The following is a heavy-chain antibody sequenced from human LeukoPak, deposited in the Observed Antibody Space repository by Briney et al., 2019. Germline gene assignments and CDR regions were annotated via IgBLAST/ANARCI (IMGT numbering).Heavy chain of an antibody. CDR2: IYYSGDS. Sequence: SETLSLTCTVSGGSISSSNYYWGWIRQPPGKGLEWIGTIYYSGDSYYNPSLKSRASVSVDTSKNRFSLNVNSVTAADTAVYFCARHENIIMVPTAHAFDYWGQGALVTVSS. D-gene: IGHD2/OR15-2a*01. J-gene: IGHJ4*02. CDR1: GGSISSSNYY. V-gene: IGHV4-39*01. CDR3: ARHENIIMVPTAHAFDY.